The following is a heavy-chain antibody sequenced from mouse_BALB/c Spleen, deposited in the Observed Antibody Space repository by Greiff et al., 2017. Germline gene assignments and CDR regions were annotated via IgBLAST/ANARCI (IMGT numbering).Heavy chain of an antibody. Sequence: EVKLLESGPGLVKPSQSLSLTCTVTGYSITSDYAWYWIRQFPGNKLEWMGYISYSGSTSYNPSLKSRISITRDTSKNQFFLQLNSVTTEDTATYYCARPLDSSGYVWFAYWGQGTLVTVSA. CDR3: ARPLDSSGYVWFAY. CDR2: ISYSGST. D-gene: IGHD3-2*01. J-gene: IGHJ3*01. V-gene: IGHV3-2*02. CDR1: GYSITSDYA.